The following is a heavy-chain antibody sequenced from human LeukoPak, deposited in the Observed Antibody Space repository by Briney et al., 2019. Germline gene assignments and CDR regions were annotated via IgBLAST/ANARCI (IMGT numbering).Heavy chain of an antibody. CDR3: ARGRRFLEWLLVY. D-gene: IGHD3-3*01. V-gene: IGHV1-69*01. CDR2: IIPIFGTA. Sequence: ASVKVSCKASGGTFSSYAISWVRQAPGQGLEWKGGIIPIFGTANYAQKFQGRVTITADESTSTAYMELSSLRSEDTAVYYCARGRRFLEWLLVYWGQGTLVTVSS. J-gene: IGHJ4*02. CDR1: GGTFSSYA.